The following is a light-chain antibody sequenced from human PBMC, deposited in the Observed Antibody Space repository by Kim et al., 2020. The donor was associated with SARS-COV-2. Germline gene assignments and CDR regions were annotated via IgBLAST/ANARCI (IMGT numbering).Light chain of an antibody. Sequence: SPGGSATPSCRASQSIRSNNLAWYQQKPGQAPRLLIYGASTRAPVIPERFSGSGSGTDFTLTISRLEPEDYAVYYCQQYGSSPRTFGQGTKVDIK. J-gene: IGKJ1*01. CDR2: GAS. CDR3: QQYGSSPRT. V-gene: IGKV3-20*01. CDR1: QSIRSNN.